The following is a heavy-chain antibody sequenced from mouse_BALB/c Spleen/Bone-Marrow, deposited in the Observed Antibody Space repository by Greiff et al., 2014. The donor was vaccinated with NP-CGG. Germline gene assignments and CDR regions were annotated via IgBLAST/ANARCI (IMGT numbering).Heavy chain of an antibody. CDR3: AKNYGNYVWFAN. CDR1: GYTFSRYW. J-gene: IGHJ3*01. D-gene: IGHD2-1*01. CDR2: ILPGSGST. Sequence: QVQLKESGAELMKPGASVKISCKATGYTFSRYWIEWVKQRPGHGLEWIGEILPGSGSTNYNEKFKGKATFTADTSSNTAYMQLSSLTSEDSAVYYCAKNYGNYVWFANWGQGTLVTVSA. V-gene: IGHV1-9*01.